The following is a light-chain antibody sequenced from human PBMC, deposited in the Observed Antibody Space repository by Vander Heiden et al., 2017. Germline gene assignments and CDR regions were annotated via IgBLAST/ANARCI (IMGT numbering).Light chain of an antibody. V-gene: IGKV3-11*01. Sequence: EIVLTQSPATLSLSPGERATLPCRASPSVSSNLAWYQQKPGQAPRLLVYDASNRATGIPARFSGSGSETNFTITISSLEPEDFAVYYCQQRSNFTFGPGTKVDIK. CDR1: PSVSSN. CDR2: DAS. J-gene: IGKJ3*01. CDR3: QQRSNFT.